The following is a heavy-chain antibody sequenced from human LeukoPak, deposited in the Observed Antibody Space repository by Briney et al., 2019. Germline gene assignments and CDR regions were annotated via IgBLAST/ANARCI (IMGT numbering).Heavy chain of an antibody. Sequence: SQTLSLTCAVSGGFISGSSDYWSWIRQPAGKGLEWIGRVFRNGNTDYNPSLKSRVTMSVETAKKQVSLRLTSVTAADTAVYYCARETGWPAYYFDYWGQGALVTVSS. V-gene: IGHV4-61*02. CDR1: GGFISGSSDY. CDR2: VFRNGNT. J-gene: IGHJ4*02. CDR3: ARETGWPAYYFDY.